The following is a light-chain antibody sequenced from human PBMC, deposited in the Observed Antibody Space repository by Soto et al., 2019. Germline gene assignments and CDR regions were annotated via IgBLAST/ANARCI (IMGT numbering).Light chain of an antibody. Sequence: QSVLTQPPSVSGAPGQRVTISCTGSSSNIGAGYDVHWYQHLPGTAPKLLIYGNSNRPSGVPDRFYGSKSGTSASLAITGLQAEDEADYYCQSYDSSLSGWVFGTGTKLTVL. CDR1: SSNIGAGYD. J-gene: IGLJ1*01. CDR2: GNS. CDR3: QSYDSSLSGWV. V-gene: IGLV1-40*01.